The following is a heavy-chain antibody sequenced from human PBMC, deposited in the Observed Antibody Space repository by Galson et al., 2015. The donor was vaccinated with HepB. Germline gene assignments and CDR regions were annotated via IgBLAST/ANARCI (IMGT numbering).Heavy chain of an antibody. CDR3: AHTPSDVQLERLAYMDV. CDR2: IYWDDDK. J-gene: IGHJ6*03. CDR1: GFSLSTSGVG. Sequence: PALVKPTQTLTLTCTFSGFSLSTSGVGVGWIRQPPGKALEWLALIYWDDDKRYSPSLKSRLTITKDTSKNQVVLTMTNMDPVDTATYYCAHTPSDVQLERLAYMDVWGKGTTVTVSS. D-gene: IGHD1-1*01. V-gene: IGHV2-5*02.